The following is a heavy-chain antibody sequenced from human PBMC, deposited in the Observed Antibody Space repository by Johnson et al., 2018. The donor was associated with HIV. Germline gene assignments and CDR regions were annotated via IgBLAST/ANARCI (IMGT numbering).Heavy chain of an antibody. J-gene: IGHJ3*02. V-gene: IGHV3-30*03. Sequence: QMSLVESGGGVVRPGGSLRLSCAASGFTFDDYGMPLVRQAPGKGLEWVAVISYDGSNKYYGASVKGRFTISRDNSKNTLYLQMGRLRVEAMAVYYCARDVASVYGSGDHAFDIWGQGTMVTVSS. D-gene: IGHD3-10*01. CDR2: ISYDGSNK. CDR3: ARDVASVYGSGDHAFDI. CDR1: GFTFDDYG.